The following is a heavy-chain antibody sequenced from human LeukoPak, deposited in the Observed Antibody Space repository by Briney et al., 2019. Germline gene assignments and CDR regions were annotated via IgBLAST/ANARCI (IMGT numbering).Heavy chain of an antibody. CDR3: ARVRLRRKMTTVTTHYYYYMDV. CDR1: GGSFSGYY. Sequence: SETLSLTCAVYGGSFSGYYWSWIRQPPGKGLEWIGEINHSGSTNYNPSLKSRVTISVDTSKNQFSLKLSSVTAADTAVYYCARVRLRRKMTTVTTHYYYYMDVWGKGTTVTVSS. D-gene: IGHD4-17*01. J-gene: IGHJ6*03. V-gene: IGHV4-34*01. CDR2: INHSGST.